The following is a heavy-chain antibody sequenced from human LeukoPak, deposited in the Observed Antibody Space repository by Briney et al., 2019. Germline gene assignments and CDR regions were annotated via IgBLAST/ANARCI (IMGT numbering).Heavy chain of an antibody. CDR3: ARDQRITMIVVVVGGGPHDAFDI. Sequence: SETLSLXCTVSGGSISSYYWSWIRQPPGKGLEWIGYIYYSGSTNYNPSLKSRVTISVDTSKNQFSLKLSSVTAADTAVYYCARDQRITMIVVVVGGGPHDAFDIWGQGTMVTVSS. V-gene: IGHV4-59*01. CDR2: IYYSGST. J-gene: IGHJ3*02. D-gene: IGHD3-22*01. CDR1: GGSISSYY.